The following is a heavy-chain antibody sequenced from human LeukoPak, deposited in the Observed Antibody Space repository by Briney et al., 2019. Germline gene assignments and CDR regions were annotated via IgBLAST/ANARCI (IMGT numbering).Heavy chain of an antibody. Sequence: ASVKVSCKASGYTFTGYYMHWVRQAPGQGLEWMGWINPNSGGTNYAQKFQGRVTMTRDTSITTAYMELSRLRSDDTAVYYCASEGGETYYDFWSGSYWGQGTLVTVSS. V-gene: IGHV1-2*02. CDR1: GYTFTGYY. CDR2: INPNSGGT. J-gene: IGHJ4*02. D-gene: IGHD3-3*01. CDR3: ASEGGETYYDFWSGSY.